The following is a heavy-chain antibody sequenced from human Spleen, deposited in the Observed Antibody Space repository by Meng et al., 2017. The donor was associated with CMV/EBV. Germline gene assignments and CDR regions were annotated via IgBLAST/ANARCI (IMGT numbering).Heavy chain of an antibody. CDR1: GYTFTDFY. D-gene: IGHD5-18*01. CDR3: ARTHNYGNLGY. J-gene: IGHJ4*02. CDR2: INPNSGGS. V-gene: IGHV1-2*02. Sequence: ASVKVSCKASGYTFTDFYIHWVRQAPGQGLEWMGWINPNSGGSRYVQKFQGRITMTSDTSISTAYMELSRLKSDDTAVYYCARTHNYGNLGYWGQGTLVTVSS.